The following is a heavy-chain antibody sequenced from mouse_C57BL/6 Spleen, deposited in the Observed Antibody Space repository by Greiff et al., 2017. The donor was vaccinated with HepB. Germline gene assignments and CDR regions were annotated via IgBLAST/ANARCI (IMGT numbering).Heavy chain of an antibody. CDR3: ARGSSPWFAY. CDR2: ISYDGSN. V-gene: IGHV3-6*01. J-gene: IGHJ3*01. D-gene: IGHD1-1*01. Sequence: DVQLQESGPGLVKPSQSLSLTCSVTGYSITSGYYWNWIRQFPGNKLEWMGYISYDGSNNYNPSLKNRISITRDTSKNQFFLKLNSVTTEDTATYYCARGSSPWFAYWGQGTLVTVSA. CDR1: GYSITSGYY.